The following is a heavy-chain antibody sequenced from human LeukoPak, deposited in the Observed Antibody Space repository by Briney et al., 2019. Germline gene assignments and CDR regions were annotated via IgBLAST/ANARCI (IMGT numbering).Heavy chain of an antibody. Sequence: QSGGSLRLSCAASGFTFSRYWMSWVRQAPGKGLEWVANIKQDGSEKYYVDSVRGRSTISRDNAKNSLYLQMNSLRAEDTAVYYCAKDLHSGWYRGMYNWFDPWGQGTLVTVSS. CDR2: IKQDGSEK. CDR3: AKDLHSGWYRGMYNWFDP. J-gene: IGHJ5*02. V-gene: IGHV3-7*01. CDR1: GFTFSRYW. D-gene: IGHD6-19*01.